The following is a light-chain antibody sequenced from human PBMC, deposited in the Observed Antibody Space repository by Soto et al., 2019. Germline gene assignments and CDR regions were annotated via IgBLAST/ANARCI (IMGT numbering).Light chain of an antibody. CDR3: QQSYSTPLT. Sequence: DIQMTQSPSTLSGSVGDRVTITCRASQTISSWLAWHQQKPGKAPKLLIYKASTLKSGVPSRFSGSGSGTEFTLTISSLQPDDFATYYCQQSYSTPLTFGGGTKVDIK. CDR2: KAS. V-gene: IGKV1-5*03. CDR1: QTISSW. J-gene: IGKJ4*01.